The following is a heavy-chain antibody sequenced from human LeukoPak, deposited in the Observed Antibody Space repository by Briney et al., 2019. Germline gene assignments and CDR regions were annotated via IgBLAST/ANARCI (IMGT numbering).Heavy chain of an antibody. V-gene: IGHV1-18*01. CDR1: GGTFSSYA. CDR3: ARGLGIYGVVMTTPFDY. D-gene: IGHD3-3*01. CDR2: ISAYNGNT. J-gene: IGHJ4*02. Sequence: ASVKVSCKASGGTFSSYAISWVRQAPGQGLEWMGWISAYNGNTNYAQKLQGRVTMTRDTSTSTAYMDLRSLRPDDTAVYYCARGLGIYGVVMTTPFDYWGQGTLVTVSS.